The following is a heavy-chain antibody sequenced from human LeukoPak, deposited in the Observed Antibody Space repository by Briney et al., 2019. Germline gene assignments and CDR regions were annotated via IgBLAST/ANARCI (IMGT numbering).Heavy chain of an antibody. CDR2: INSDGSST. J-gene: IGHJ4*02. D-gene: IGHD1-14*01. CDR3: VREPQAEYYFDY. V-gene: IGHV3-74*01. Sequence: GGALILYCAASGFTFSSYWMHWVRQAPGKGLVWVSRINSDGSSTTYADSVKGRFTISRDNAKNTLYLQMSSLRAEDTAVYYCVREPQAEYYFDYWGQGTLVTVSS. CDR1: GFTFSSYW.